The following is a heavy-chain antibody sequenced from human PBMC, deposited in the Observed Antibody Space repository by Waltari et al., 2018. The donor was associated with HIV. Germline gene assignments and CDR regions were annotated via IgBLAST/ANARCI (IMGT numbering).Heavy chain of an antibody. Sequence: EVQLVESGGGLVKSGGSLRLSCAASGFTFSNAWMSWVRQAPGKGLEWVGRIKSKSDGGTTYAAPVKGRFIISRNDSKNMLYLQMKSLKTEDTAVYYCRTSSDYGDPPVDYWGQGTLVTVSS. J-gene: IGHJ4*02. CDR2: IKSKSDGGTT. CDR3: RTSSDYGDPPVDY. D-gene: IGHD4-17*01. V-gene: IGHV3-15*01. CDR1: GFTFSNAW.